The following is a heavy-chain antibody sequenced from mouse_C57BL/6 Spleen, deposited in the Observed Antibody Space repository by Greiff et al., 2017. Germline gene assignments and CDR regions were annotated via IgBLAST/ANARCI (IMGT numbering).Heavy chain of an antibody. V-gene: IGHV1-53*01. D-gene: IGHD2-3*01. Sequence: QVQLQQPGTDLVKPGASVKLSCKASGYTFTSYWMHWVKQRPGQGLEWIGNINPSNGGTYYNEKFKSKATLTVDTSSNTVYLQLSSLTSEDTAVYDCTNDGYPYAMDYWGQGTSVTVAS. J-gene: IGHJ4*01. CDR2: INPSNGGT. CDR3: TNDGYPYAMDY. CDR1: GYTFTSYW.